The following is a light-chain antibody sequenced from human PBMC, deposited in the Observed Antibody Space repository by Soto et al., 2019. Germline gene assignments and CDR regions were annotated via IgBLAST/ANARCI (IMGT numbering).Light chain of an antibody. Sequence: EIVVTQSPGTLSVSPGERATLSCRASQSVTTNLAWYHQKPGQAPRLLIYDASNRATGIPARFSGSGSGTDFTLTISSLEPEDFAVYYCQQRSNWPLTFGGGTKVEIK. V-gene: IGKV3-11*01. J-gene: IGKJ4*01. CDR2: DAS. CDR3: QQRSNWPLT. CDR1: QSVTTN.